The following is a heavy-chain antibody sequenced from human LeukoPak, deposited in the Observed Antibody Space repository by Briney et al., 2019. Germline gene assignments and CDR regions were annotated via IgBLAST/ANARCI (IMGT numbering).Heavy chain of an antibody. CDR3: ARDSQAVGTDFDY. CDR1: GFTFSSYT. V-gene: IGHV3-21*01. D-gene: IGHD6-13*01. CDR2: ISSSSSYI. J-gene: IGHJ4*02. Sequence: GGSLRLSCAASGFTFSSYTMNWVRQAPGKGLEWVSSISSSSSYITYADSVKGRFTISRDNAKNSLYLQMHSLRAEDTAVYYCARDSQAVGTDFDYWGQGTLVTVSS.